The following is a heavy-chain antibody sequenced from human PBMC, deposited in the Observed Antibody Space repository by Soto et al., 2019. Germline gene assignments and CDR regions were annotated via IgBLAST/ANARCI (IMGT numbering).Heavy chain of an antibody. CDR1: GFTLRSSA. J-gene: IGHJ4*02. Sequence: GGSLRLSCAASGFTLRSSAMSWVRQAPGKGLEWVSAISSGGGNTFYADSVKGRFTISRDNSNNTLYLHMNSLRAEDTAVYYCVKDGLLQSGTQGGQGALVTVSS. D-gene: IGHD2-15*01. CDR2: ISSGGGNT. V-gene: IGHV3-23*01. CDR3: VKDGLLQSGTQ.